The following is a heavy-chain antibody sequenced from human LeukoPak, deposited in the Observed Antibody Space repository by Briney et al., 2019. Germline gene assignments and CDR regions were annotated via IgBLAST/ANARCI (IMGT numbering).Heavy chain of an antibody. CDR1: GFTFSTYA. CDR3: ATGNYYDSRGYYTFGH. D-gene: IGHD3-22*01. CDR2: LSNSGGSGGGT. V-gene: IGHV3-23*01. Sequence: GGSLRLSCAASGFTFSTYAMSWVRQAPGKGLEWVSGLSNSGGSGGGTFYADSVKGRFTISRDNAKNTLYLQMNSLRAEDTAVYYCATGNYYDSRGYYTFGHWGQGTLVTVSS. J-gene: IGHJ1*01.